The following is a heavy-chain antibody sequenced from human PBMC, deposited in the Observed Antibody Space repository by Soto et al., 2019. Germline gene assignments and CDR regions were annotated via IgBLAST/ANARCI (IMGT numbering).Heavy chain of an antibody. J-gene: IGHJ6*02. V-gene: IGHV1-46*01. CDR3: ARDGEEMATTSYYYGMDV. CDR1: GYTFTSYY. Sequence: ASVKVSCKASGYTFTSYYMHWVRQAPGQGLEWMGIINPSGGSTSYAQKFQGRVTMTRDTSTSTVYTELSSLRSEDTAVYYCARDGEEMATTSYYYGMDVWGQGTTVTVSS. D-gene: IGHD5-12*01. CDR2: INPSGGST.